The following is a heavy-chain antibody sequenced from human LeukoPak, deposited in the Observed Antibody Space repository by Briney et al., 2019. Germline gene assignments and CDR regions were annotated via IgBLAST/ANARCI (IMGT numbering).Heavy chain of an antibody. CDR2: INPNSGGT. CDR1: GYTFTGYY. J-gene: IGHJ5*02. V-gene: IGHV1-2*02. Sequence: GASVKVSCKASGYTFTGYYMHGVRQAPGQGLEWMGWINPNSGGTNYAQKFQGRVTMTRDTSISTAYMELSRLRSDDTAVYYCAREPVYYDRSAPGDLWGQGTLVTVSS. CDR3: AREPVYYDRSAPGDL. D-gene: IGHD3-22*01.